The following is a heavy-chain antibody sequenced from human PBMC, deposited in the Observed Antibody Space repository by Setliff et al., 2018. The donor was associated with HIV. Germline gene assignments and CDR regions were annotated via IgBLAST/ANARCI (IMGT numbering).Heavy chain of an antibody. CDR2: ISGSGGST. CDR3: ARESDYYDSSGLFDY. V-gene: IGHV3-23*01. J-gene: IGHJ4*02. Sequence: GGSLRLSCAASGFTFSSYAMSWVRQAPGKGLEWVSAISGSGGSTYYADSVKGRFTISRDNAKNSLYLQMNSLRAEDTAVYYCARESDYYDSSGLFDYWGQGTLVTVSS. D-gene: IGHD3-22*01. CDR1: GFTFSSYA.